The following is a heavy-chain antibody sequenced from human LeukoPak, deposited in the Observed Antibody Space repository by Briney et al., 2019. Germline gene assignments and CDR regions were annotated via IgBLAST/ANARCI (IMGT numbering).Heavy chain of an antibody. CDR3: AKVGSSWFVYGILFDY. J-gene: IGHJ4*02. D-gene: IGHD6-13*01. V-gene: IGHV3-23*01. CDR1: GFTFSSYA. Sequence: PGGSLRLSCAASGFTFSSYAMSWVRQAPGKGLEWVSAISGSGGSTYYADSVKGRFTISRDNSKNTLYLQMNSLRAEDTAVYYCAKVGSSWFVYGILFDYWGQGTLVTVSS. CDR2: ISGSGGST.